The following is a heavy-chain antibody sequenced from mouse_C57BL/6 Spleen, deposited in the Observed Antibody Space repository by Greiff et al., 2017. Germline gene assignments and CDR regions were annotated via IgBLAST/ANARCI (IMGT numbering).Heavy chain of an antibody. J-gene: IGHJ4*01. V-gene: IGHV10-3*01. CDR3: VRERDYDGDDYAMDY. CDR2: IRSKSSNYAT. Sequence: EVKLVESGGGLVQPKGSLELSCAASGFTFNTYAMHWVRQAPGKGLEWVARIRSKSSNYATYYADSVKDRFTISRDKSQSILYLQMNNLKTEDTAMYYCVRERDYDGDDYAMDYWGQGTTVTVSS. CDR1: GFTFNTYA. D-gene: IGHD2-4*01.